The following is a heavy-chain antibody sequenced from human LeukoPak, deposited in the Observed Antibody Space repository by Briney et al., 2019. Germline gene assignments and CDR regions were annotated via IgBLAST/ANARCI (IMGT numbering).Heavy chain of an antibody. V-gene: IGHV4-39*07. CDR3: AGGKDRKYYFDY. CDR1: GGSISSSSYY. CDR2: IYYSGST. J-gene: IGHJ4*02. Sequence: PSETLSLTCTVSGGSISSSSYYWGWIRQPPGKGLEWIGSIYYSGSTYYNPSLKSRVTISVDTSKNQFSLKLSSVTAADTAVYYCAGGKDRKYYFDYWGQGTLVTVSS.